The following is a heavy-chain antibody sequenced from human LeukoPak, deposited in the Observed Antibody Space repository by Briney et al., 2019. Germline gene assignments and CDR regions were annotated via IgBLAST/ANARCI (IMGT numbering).Heavy chain of an antibody. D-gene: IGHD3-22*01. CDR2: ISGSGGST. J-gene: IGHJ4*02. Sequence: PGGTLRLSCAASGFTFSSYGMSWVRQAPGKGLEWVSAISGSGGSTYYADSVKGRFTISRDNSKNTLYLQMNSLRAEDTAVYYCAKDQGYDSSGYYGGPDYWGQGTLVTVSS. CDR3: AKDQGYDSSGYYGGPDY. CDR1: GFTFSSYG. V-gene: IGHV3-23*01.